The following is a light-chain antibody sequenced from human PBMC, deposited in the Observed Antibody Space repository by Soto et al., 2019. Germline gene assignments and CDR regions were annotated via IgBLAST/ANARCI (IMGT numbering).Light chain of an antibody. J-gene: IGKJ1*01. V-gene: IGKV3-20*01. CDR2: GES. CDR1: QSVTRY. CDR3: QQYGSSWT. Sequence: TQSPSSLSLSPGERATLSCRTSQSVTRYLAWYQQKPGQDPRLLIYGESIRATGIPDRFSGSGSGTDFTLTISRLEPEDFAVYYCQQYGSSWTFGQGTKVDIK.